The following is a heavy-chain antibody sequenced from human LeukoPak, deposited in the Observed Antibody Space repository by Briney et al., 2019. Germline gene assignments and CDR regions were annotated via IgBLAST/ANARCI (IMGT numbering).Heavy chain of an antibody. CDR2: ISSSSSYI. J-gene: IGHJ5*02. Sequence: GGSLRLSCAASGFTFSSYNMNWVRQAPGKGLEWVSSISSSSSYIYYADSVKGRFTISRDNAKNSLYLQMNSLRAEDTAVYYCARDKTVAGTLLPWGQGTLVTVSS. V-gene: IGHV3-21*01. CDR1: GFTFSSYN. D-gene: IGHD6-19*01. CDR3: ARDKTVAGTLLP.